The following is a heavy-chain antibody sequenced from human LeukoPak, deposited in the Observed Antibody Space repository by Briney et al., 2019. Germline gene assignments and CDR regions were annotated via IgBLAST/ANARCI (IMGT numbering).Heavy chain of an antibody. CDR2: IYPGDSDT. CDR1: GYSFTSYL. D-gene: IGHD4-23*01. J-gene: IGHJ4*02. Sequence: GESLKISCKGSGYSFTSYLIGLVRQMPGEGVGWMGIIYPGDSDTRYSPSFQGQVTISADKSISTAYLQWCSLKASDTAMYYCARLGNSGEFVGDYWGQGTLVTVSS. V-gene: IGHV5-51*01. CDR3: ARLGNSGEFVGDY.